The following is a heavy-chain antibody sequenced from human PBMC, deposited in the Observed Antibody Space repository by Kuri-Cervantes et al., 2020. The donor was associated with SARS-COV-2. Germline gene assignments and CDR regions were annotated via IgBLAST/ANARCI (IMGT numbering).Heavy chain of an antibody. J-gene: IGHJ4*02. CDR2: INDGGST. Sequence: ESLKISCDVYGGSFSGYYWTWIRQPPGKGLEWIGEINDGGSTSYNPSLKTRVTISVDASNSQFSLKVTSLTAADTAVYYCVRTEGVVDNYYFDYWGQGTLVTVSS. CDR3: VRTEGVVDNYYFDY. D-gene: IGHD3-16*02. V-gene: IGHV4-34*01. CDR1: GGSFSGYY.